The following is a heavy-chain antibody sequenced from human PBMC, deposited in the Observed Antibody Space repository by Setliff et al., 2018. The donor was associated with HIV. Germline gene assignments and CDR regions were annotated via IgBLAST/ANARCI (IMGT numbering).Heavy chain of an antibody. Sequence: AGGSLRLSCAASGFTFSDAWMTWVRQAPGKGPEWVGQIKTKTDDETTDYAAPVKGRFIISRDDSKDILYLDMNNLKTEDTAVYYCTTDLAGDFWSSRENWGQGTLVTVSS. CDR2: IKTKTDDETT. CDR1: GFTFSDAW. CDR3: TTDLAGDFWSSREN. D-gene: IGHD3-3*01. V-gene: IGHV3-15*01. J-gene: IGHJ4*02.